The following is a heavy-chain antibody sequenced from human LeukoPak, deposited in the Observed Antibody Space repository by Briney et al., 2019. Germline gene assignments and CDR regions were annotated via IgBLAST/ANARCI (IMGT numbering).Heavy chain of an antibody. D-gene: IGHD6-13*01. V-gene: IGHV1-18*01. CDR2: ISAYNGNT. CDR1: GYTFTSYG. J-gene: IGHJ6*02. CDR3: ARESIAAAGSLYYYYGMDV. Sequence: GASVKVSCKASGYTFTSYGISWVRQAPGQGLEWMGWISAYNGNTNYAQKLQGRVTMTTDTSTSTAYMELRSLRSDDTAVYYCARESIAAAGSLYYYYGMDVWGQGTTVTVS.